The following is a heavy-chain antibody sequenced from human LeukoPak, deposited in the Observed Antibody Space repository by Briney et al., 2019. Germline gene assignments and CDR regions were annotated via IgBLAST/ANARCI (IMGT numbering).Heavy chain of an antibody. J-gene: IGHJ4*02. D-gene: IGHD2-15*01. CDR1: GDSISGNY. CDR3: ARLLAGCSGSKCRAHFDY. V-gene: IGHV4-59*01. Sequence: SETLSLTCSVSGDSISGNYWSWMRQPPGKELEWIGYIYYSGDTNYNPSLKSRVIMSVDTSKNQFSVNLSSVTAADTAVYYCARLLAGCSGSKCRAHFDYWGQGTLVTVSS. CDR2: IYYSGDT.